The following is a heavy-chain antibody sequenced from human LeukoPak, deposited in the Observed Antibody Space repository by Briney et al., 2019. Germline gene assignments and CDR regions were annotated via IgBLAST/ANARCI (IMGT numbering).Heavy chain of an antibody. CDR3: ARGDYYDAKGLDI. J-gene: IGHJ3*02. D-gene: IGHD3-22*01. V-gene: IGHV4-59*01. CDR1: GDSISNYY. CDR2: IYYSGSI. Sequence: PSETLSLTCTVSGDSISNYYWSWIRQPPGKGLEWIAYIYYSGSINYNPSLKSRVTISPDTPKNQFSLKLTSVTAADTAVYCFARGDYYDAKGLDIWGQGTMVTVSS.